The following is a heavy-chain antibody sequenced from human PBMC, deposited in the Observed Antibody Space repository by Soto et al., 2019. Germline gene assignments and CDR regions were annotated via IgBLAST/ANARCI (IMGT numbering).Heavy chain of an antibody. CDR3: ARARRELLRDAFDI. CDR2: ISYDGSNK. D-gene: IGHD1-26*01. V-gene: IGHV3-30-3*01. Sequence: QVQLVEPGGGVVQPGRSLRLSCAASGFTFSSYAMHWVRQAPGKGLEWVAVISYDGSNKYYADSVKGRFTISRDNSKNTLYLQMNSLRAEDTAVYYCARARRELLRDAFDIWGQGTMVTVSS. J-gene: IGHJ3*02. CDR1: GFTFSSYA.